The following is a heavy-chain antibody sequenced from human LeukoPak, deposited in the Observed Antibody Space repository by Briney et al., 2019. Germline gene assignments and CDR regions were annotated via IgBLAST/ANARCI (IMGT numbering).Heavy chain of an antibody. V-gene: IGHV4-4*07. Sequence: PSETLSPTCTVSGGSISSYYWCWVRQPAGEGLEWIGRIYTSGSTNYNPALKSRVAMSVDTSKNQFSLKLSSVTAADTAVYYCARDRCASSGRYNAFDIWGQRTMVTVAS. CDR3: ARDRCASSGRYNAFDI. CDR2: IYTSGST. CDR1: GGSISSYY. D-gene: IGHD6-19*01. J-gene: IGHJ3*02.